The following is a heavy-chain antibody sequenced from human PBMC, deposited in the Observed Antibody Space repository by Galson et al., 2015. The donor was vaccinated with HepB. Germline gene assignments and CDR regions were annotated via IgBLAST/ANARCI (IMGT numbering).Heavy chain of an antibody. D-gene: IGHD1-1*01. CDR2: ISNGESRII. V-gene: IGHV3-48*02. Sequence: SLRLSCAASGFRFSSYSMKWVRKAPGKGLEWLSDISNGESRIIHYADSVKGRFTISRDNAKNSLFLQMDSLRDEDTAVYYCAAGRDWNDVFVDYWGQGTLVTVSS. CDR3: AAGRDWNDVFVDY. J-gene: IGHJ4*02. CDR1: GFRFSSYS.